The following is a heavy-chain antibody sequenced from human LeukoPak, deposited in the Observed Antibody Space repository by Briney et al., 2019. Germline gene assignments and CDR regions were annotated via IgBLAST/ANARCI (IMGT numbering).Heavy chain of an antibody. V-gene: IGHV3-23*01. J-gene: IGHJ4*02. D-gene: IGHD5-24*01. CDR3: AKGGGWLQSFFLDY. CDR1: GFTFSSYA. Sequence: GGSLRLSCAASGFTFSSYAMSWVRQAPGKGLEWVSAISGSGGSTYYADSVKGRFTISRDNSKNTLYLQMNSLRAEDTAVYYCAKGGGWLQSFFLDYWGQGTLVTVSS. CDR2: ISGSGGST.